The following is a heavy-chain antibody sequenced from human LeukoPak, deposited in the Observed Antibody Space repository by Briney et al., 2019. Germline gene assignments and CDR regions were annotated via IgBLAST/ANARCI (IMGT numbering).Heavy chain of an antibody. CDR1: GGSFSGYY. D-gene: IGHD1-26*01. CDR2: INHSGST. Sequence: PSETLSLTCAVYGGSFSGYYWSWIRQPPGKGLEWIGEINHSGSTNYNPSLKSRVTVSVDTSKNQFSLKLSSVTAADTAVYYCARDDSGSYYAYYYYYMDVWGKGTTVTVSS. V-gene: IGHV4-34*01. CDR3: ARDDSGSYYAYYYYYMDV. J-gene: IGHJ6*03.